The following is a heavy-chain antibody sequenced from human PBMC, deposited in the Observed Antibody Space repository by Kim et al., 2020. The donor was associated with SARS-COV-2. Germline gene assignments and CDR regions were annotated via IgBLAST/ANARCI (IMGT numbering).Heavy chain of an antibody. D-gene: IGHD6-19*01. V-gene: IGHV1-3*01. Sequence: KYSQKFQGRVTITRDTAASTAYMELSSLRSEDTAVYYCAIDLWSSGWADYWGQGTLVTVSS. J-gene: IGHJ4*02. CDR3: AIDLWSSGWADY.